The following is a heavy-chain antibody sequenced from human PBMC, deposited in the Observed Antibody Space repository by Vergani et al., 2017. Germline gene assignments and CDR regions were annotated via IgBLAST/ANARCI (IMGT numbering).Heavy chain of an antibody. CDR2: IYYSGST. Sequence: QVQLQESGPGLVKPSETLSLTCTVSNDSVSNTFYYWGWIRQTPGKGLEWIGSIYYSGSTYYNPSLESRVTISVDTSKNQFSLKLSSVTAADTAVYYCARRSVFHGGPYYYYYMDVWGKGTTVTVAS. CDR1: NDSVSNTFYY. V-gene: IGHV4-39*07. CDR3: ARRSVFHGGPYYYYYMDV. D-gene: IGHD4-23*01. J-gene: IGHJ6*03.